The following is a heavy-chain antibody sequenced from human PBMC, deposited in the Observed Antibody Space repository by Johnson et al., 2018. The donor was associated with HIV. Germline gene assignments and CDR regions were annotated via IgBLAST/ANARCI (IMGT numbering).Heavy chain of an antibody. D-gene: IGHD3-3*01. V-gene: IGHV3-23*04. CDR3: ARAGSGFDALDI. J-gene: IGHJ3*02. CDR2: ISGSGGST. CDR1: GFTFSSYA. Sequence: VQLVESGGGLVQPGGSLTLSCVGSGFTFSSYAMSWVRQAPGKGLEWVSAISGSGGSTYYADSVKGRFTISRDISKNTLYLQMNSLRAEDTAVYYCARAGSGFDALDIWGQGTMFTVSS.